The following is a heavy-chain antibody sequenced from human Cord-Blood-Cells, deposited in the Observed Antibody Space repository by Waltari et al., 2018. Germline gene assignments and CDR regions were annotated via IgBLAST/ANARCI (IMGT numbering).Heavy chain of an antibody. D-gene: IGHD6-13*01. Sequence: QVQLQQWGAGLLKPSETLSLTCAVYGGSFSGYYWSWIRQPPGKGLEWIGEINHSGSTNSNPSLKSRVTISVDTSKNQFSLKLSSVTAADTAVYYCARGSSWVNFDYWGQGTLVTVSS. CDR3: ARGSSWVNFDY. CDR2: INHSGST. J-gene: IGHJ4*02. V-gene: IGHV4-34*01. CDR1: GGSFSGYY.